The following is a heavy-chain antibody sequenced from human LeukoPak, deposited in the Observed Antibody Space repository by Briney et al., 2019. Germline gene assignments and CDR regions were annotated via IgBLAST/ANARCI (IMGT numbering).Heavy chain of an antibody. CDR1: GGSVSGYY. CDR3: ASRGDPRSSGYYHATNYYGMDV. Sequence: PSETLSLACGVYGGSVSGYYWNWIRQPPGKGLEWIGEINHSGSTSYNPSLKSRVTISLDTSKNQFSLKPRSVTAADTAVYYCASRGDPRSSGYYHATNYYGMDVWGQGTTVTVSS. J-gene: IGHJ6*02. D-gene: IGHD3-22*01. V-gene: IGHV4-34*01. CDR2: INHSGST.